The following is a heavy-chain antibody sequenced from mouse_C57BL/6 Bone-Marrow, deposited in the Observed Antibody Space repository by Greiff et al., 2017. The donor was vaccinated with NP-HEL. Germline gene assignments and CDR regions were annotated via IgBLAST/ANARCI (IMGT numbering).Heavy chain of an antibody. Sequence: DVQLQESGPGLVKPSQSLSLTCSVTGYSITSGYYWNWIRQLPGNKLEWMGYISYDGSNNYNPSLKNRISITRDTSKNQFFLKLNSVTTEDTATYYCARGNYYGSSFYFDYWGQGTTLTVSS. CDR1: GYSITSGYY. V-gene: IGHV3-6*01. D-gene: IGHD1-1*01. CDR2: ISYDGSN. CDR3: ARGNYYGSSFYFDY. J-gene: IGHJ2*01.